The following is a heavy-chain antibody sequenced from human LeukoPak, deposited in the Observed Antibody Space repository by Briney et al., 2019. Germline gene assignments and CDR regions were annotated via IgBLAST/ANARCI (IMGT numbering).Heavy chain of an antibody. CDR3: ARDSSGLYYFDY. V-gene: IGHV4-59*01. Sequence: PSETLSLTCTVSGGSISSYYRSWIRQPPGKGLEWIGYIYYSGSTNYNPSLKSRVTISVDTSKNQFSLKLSSVTAADTAVYYCARDSSGLYYFDYWGQGTPVTVSS. CDR2: IYYSGST. D-gene: IGHD6-19*01. CDR1: GGSISSYY. J-gene: IGHJ4*02.